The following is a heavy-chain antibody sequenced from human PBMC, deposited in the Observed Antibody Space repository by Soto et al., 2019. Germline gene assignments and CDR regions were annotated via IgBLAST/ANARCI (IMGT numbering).Heavy chain of an antibody. J-gene: IGHJ4*02. CDR2: IYHFVTT. V-gene: IGHV4-30-2*01. CDR1: GDSISSGGYS. Sequence: PSETLSLTCTVSGDSISSGGYSWTWVRQLPGKGLEWIGYIYHFVTTYYNPALKSLVTISVDRSKNQFSLNLTSVTAADTAVYYCVRDRLESQVFDYWGQGTLVTVSA. D-gene: IGHD1-1*01. CDR3: VRDRLESQVFDY.